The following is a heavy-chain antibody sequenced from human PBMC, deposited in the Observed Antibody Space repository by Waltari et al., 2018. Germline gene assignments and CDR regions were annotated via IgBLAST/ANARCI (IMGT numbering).Heavy chain of an antibody. CDR3: ARGGGSVSVLRSWGVEIVFDY. Sequence: QVQLQESGPGLVKPSETLSLTYTVSGGSISSHYWSWIRPPPGKGLAWIGYIYYSGSTNYNPALKSRVTISLDTSKIQFSLKLSSVTAADTAVYYCARGGGSVSVLRSWGVEIVFDYWGQGTLVTVSS. D-gene: IGHD3-10*01. CDR2: IYYSGST. J-gene: IGHJ4*02. V-gene: IGHV4-59*11. CDR1: GGSISSHY.